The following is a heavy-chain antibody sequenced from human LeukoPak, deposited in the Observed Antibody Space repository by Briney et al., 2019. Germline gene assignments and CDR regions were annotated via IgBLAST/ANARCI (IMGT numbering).Heavy chain of an antibody. CDR2: ISYDGSSA. Sequence: GGSLRLSCVASGFTFSTYWMHWVRQAPGKGLVWVSRISYDGSSANYADSVKGRFSISRDNAKNTVYLQMNSLRAEDTAVYYCAREAAVAGIYFDSWGQGTLVTVSS. J-gene: IGHJ4*02. CDR1: GFTFSTYW. CDR3: AREAAVAGIYFDS. D-gene: IGHD6-19*01. V-gene: IGHV3-74*01.